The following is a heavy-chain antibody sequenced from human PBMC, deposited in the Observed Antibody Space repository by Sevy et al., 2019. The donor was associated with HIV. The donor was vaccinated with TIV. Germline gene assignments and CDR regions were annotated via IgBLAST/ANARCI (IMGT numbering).Heavy chain of an antibody. CDR2: IYYNGHI. Sequence: SETLSLTCTVSGGSITSLYWNWIRQPPGKGLEWIANIYYNGHINYNPSLQSRVTLSLDTSTNQLSLRLGSGTAADTAMYYCAGENAWGRGYSWGQGTLVTVSS. D-gene: IGHD1-26*01. V-gene: IGHV4-59*08. CDR1: GGSITSLY. CDR3: AGENAWGRGYS. J-gene: IGHJ4*02.